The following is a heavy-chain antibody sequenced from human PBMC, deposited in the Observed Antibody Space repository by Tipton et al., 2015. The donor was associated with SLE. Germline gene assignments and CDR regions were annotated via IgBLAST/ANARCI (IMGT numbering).Heavy chain of an antibody. J-gene: IGHJ4*02. Sequence: TLSLTCAVYGGSFSGYYWSWIRQPPGKGPEWIGEINHSGSTNYNPSLKSRVTISVDTSKNQFSLKLSSVTAADTAVYYCATNWGWDSRPWVTPFDYWGQGTLVTVSS. CDR1: GGSFSGYY. V-gene: IGHV4-34*01. D-gene: IGHD7-27*01. CDR2: INHSGST. CDR3: ATNWGWDSRPWVTPFDY.